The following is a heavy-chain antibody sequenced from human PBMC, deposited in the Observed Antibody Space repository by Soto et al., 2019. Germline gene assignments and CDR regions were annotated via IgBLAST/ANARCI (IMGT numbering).Heavy chain of an antibody. CDR3: AMQRGGVVY. CDR2: ISGSRGIT. V-gene: IGHV3-23*01. Sequence: VGSLRLSCGASGFTFSSHAMSWVRQAPGKGLEWVSAISGSRGITYYAGSVKGRFTISRDNSKNTLYLQMSRLRSDDTAVYYCAMQRGGVVYWGQGTLVTVSS. D-gene: IGHD6-25*01. J-gene: IGHJ4*02. CDR1: GFTFSSHA.